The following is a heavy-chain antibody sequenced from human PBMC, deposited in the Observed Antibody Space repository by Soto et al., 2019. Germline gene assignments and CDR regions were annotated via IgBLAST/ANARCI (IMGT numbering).Heavy chain of an antibody. J-gene: IGHJ4*02. CDR2: IYYSGST. D-gene: IGHD3-10*01. CDR1: GGSISSSSYY. CDR3: ARLSLSGVFALDY. V-gene: IGHV4-39*01. Sequence: SETSLTCTVSGGSISSSSYYWGWIRQPPGKGLEWIGSIYYSGSTYYNPSLKSRVTISVDTSKNQFSLKLSSVTAADTAVYYCARLSLSGVFALDYWGQGTLVTVSS.